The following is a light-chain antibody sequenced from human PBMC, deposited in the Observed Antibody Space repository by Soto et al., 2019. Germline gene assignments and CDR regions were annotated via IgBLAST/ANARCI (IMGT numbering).Light chain of an antibody. V-gene: IGLV1-44*01. Sequence: QSVLTQPPSAYGTPGQRVTISCSGTSSNIGSNTVNWYQHLPGTAPKLLIYSNDRRPSGVPDRFSGSKSGTSASLAISGLQSEDEADYYCAAWDDSLNGPVFGGGTKLTVL. CDR2: SND. CDR1: SSNIGSNT. J-gene: IGLJ2*01. CDR3: AAWDDSLNGPV.